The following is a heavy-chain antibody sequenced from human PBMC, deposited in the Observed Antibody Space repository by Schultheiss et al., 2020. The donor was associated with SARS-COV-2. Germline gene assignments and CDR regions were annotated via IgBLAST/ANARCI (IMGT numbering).Heavy chain of an antibody. D-gene: IGHD3-10*01. J-gene: IGHJ4*02. CDR1: GFTFSSYA. CDR3: VRDLWFGESYFDY. CDR2: ISGSGGRT. V-gene: IGHV3-23*01. Sequence: GGSLRLSCAASGFTFSSYAMSWVRQAPGKGLEWVSVISGSGGRTYYADSVKGRFTISRDNSKNTLYLQMNSLRAEDTAVYYCVRDLWFGESYFDYWGQGTLVTVSS.